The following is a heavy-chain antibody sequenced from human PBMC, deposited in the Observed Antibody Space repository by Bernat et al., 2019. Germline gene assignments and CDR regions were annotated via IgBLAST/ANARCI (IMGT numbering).Heavy chain of an antibody. D-gene: IGHD6-6*01. CDR2: ISYDGSNK. J-gene: IGHJ4*02. Sequence: QVQLVESGGGVVQHGRSLRLSCAASGFTFSSYGMHWVRQAPGKGLEWVAVISYDGSNKYYADSVKGRFTISRDNSKNTLYLQMNSLRDEDTAVYYCARDWSWQLALDYWGQGTLVTVSS. CDR1: GFTFSSYG. CDR3: ARDWSWQLALDY. V-gene: IGHV3-30*03.